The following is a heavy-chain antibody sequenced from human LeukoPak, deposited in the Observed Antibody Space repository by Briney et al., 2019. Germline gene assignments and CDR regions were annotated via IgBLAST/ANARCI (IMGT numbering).Heavy chain of an antibody. Sequence: ASVTVSCKASGYTFTSYGISWVRQAPGQGLEWMGWISAYNGNTNYAQKLQGRVTMTTDTSTSTAYMELRSLRSDDTAVYYCARGSVGGSYGYPFDYWGQGTLVTVSS. V-gene: IGHV1-18*01. J-gene: IGHJ4*02. D-gene: IGHD5-18*01. CDR3: ARGSVGGSYGYPFDY. CDR2: ISAYNGNT. CDR1: GYTFTSYG.